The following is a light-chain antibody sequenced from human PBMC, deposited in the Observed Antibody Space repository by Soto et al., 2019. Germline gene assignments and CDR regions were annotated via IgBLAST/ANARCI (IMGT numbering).Light chain of an antibody. CDR1: QRVSSN. CDR3: QQYNNWPLT. J-gene: IGKJ4*01. Sequence: EIVMTQSPATLSVSPGERATLSCRASQRVSSNLAWYQQKPGQALRLLMYGASTRATGIPARFSGSGSGTEFTLTISSLQTEDFAVYYCQQYNNWPLTFGGGTKVEIK. V-gene: IGKV3-15*01. CDR2: GAS.